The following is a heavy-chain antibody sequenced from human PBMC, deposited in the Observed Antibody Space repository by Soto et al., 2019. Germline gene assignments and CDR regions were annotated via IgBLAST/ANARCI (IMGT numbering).Heavy chain of an antibody. J-gene: IGHJ4*02. Sequence: PGGSLRLSCAASGFTFSTYWMHWVRQGPGKGLVWVSRIRGDGTRTNYADSVRGRFTVSRDNAKNTLYLQINSLTAEDTAVYYCARGTLTSIDMVDYWGQGTLVTSPQ. D-gene: IGHD2-21*01. CDR1: GFTFSTYW. CDR3: ARGTLTSIDMVDY. V-gene: IGHV3-74*01. CDR2: IRGDGTRT.